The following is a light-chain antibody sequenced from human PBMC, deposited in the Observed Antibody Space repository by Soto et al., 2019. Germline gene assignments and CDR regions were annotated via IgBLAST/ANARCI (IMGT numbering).Light chain of an antibody. CDR2: DVS. CDR1: SSDDGAYNY. J-gene: IGLJ1*01. V-gene: IGLV2-14*01. CDR3: SLYTSRSTPYV. Sequence: QSVLTQPASVSGSPGQSITICCTGTSSDDGAYNYVSWYQQHPGKAPKLMIYDVSNRPSGISNRFSGSKSGNTASLTISGLQAEDEADYYCSLYTSRSTPYVFGTGTKVTVL.